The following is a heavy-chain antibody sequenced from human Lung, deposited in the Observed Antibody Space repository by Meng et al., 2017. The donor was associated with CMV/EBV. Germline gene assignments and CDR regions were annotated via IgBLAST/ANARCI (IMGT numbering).Heavy chain of an antibody. D-gene: IGHD1-1*01. Sequence: ESXKISXAGSGLSFNRHSLNWVRQTPGKGLEWVSRISGTSDYTWYADSVKGRFTISRDNARSSLYLQMNSLRPEDTAVYYCASWNDIDDYMYSFYYWGQGVLVTVSS. V-gene: IGHV3-21*06. CDR3: ASWNDIDDYMYSFYY. CDR2: ISGTSDYT. J-gene: IGHJ4*02. CDR1: GLSFNRHS.